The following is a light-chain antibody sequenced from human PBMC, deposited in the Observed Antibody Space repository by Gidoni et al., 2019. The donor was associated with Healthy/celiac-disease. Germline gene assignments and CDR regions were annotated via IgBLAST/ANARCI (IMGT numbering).Light chain of an antibody. CDR2: AAS. CDR1: QSISSY. CDR3: QQSYSTPLFT. J-gene: IGKJ3*01. Sequence: DIQMTQSPSSLSASVGDRVTITRRASQSISSYLNWYQQKPGKAPKLLIYAASSLQSGVPSRFIGSGSGTDFTLTISSLQPEDVATYYCQQSYSTPLFTFGPGTKVDIK. V-gene: IGKV1-39*01.